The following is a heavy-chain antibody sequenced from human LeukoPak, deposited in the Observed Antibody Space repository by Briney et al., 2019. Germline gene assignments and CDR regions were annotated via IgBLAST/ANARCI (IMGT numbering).Heavy chain of an antibody. D-gene: IGHD6-6*01. CDR2: MNPNSGNT. Sequence: ASVKVSCKASGYTFTSYVINWVRQATGQGLEWMGWMNPNSGNTGYAQKFQGRVTMTRNTSISTAYMELSSLRSEDTAVYYCARGRLAARPVGYWFDPWGQGTLVTVSS. V-gene: IGHV1-8*01. CDR3: ARGRLAARPVGYWFDP. J-gene: IGHJ5*02. CDR1: GYTFTSYV.